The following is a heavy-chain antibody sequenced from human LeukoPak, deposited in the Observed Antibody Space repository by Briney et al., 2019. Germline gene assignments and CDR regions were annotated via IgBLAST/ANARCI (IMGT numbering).Heavy chain of an antibody. CDR3: ARRTYCGGDCSYFDY. Sequence: GESLKISCQGSGYSFTSYWIGWVRQMPGKGLEWMGIIYPGDSDTRYSPSFQGQVTISADKSISTAYLQWSSLKASDTAMYYCARRTYCGGDCSYFDYWGQGTLVTVSS. CDR1: GYSFTSYW. V-gene: IGHV5-51*01. CDR2: IYPGDSDT. D-gene: IGHD2-21*02. J-gene: IGHJ4*02.